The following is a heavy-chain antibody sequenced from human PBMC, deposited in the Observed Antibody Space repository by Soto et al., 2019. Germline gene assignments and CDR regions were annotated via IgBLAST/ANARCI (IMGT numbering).Heavy chain of an antibody. V-gene: IGHV3-72*01. D-gene: IGHD5-12*01. CDR1: GFTFSDHY. Sequence: EVQLVESGGGLVQPGGSLRLSCAASGFTFSDHYMDWVRQAPGKGLEWVGRIKTKRKSYPTQYAASVTGKFTISRDDSRTSLYLQMESLKADDSAVFYCAIYLVATKYLDYWGQRTLVTVSP. CDR2: IKTKRKSYPT. J-gene: IGHJ4*02. CDR3: AIYLVATKYLDY.